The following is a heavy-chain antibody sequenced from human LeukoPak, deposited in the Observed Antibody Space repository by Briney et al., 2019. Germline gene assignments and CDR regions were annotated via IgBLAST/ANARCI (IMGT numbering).Heavy chain of an antibody. CDR2: IYTSGST. CDR1: GGCISSGSYY. Sequence: SETLSLTCTVSGGCISSGSYYWSWIRQPAGKGLEWVGRIYTSGSTNYNPSLKSRVTISVDTSKNQFSLKLSSMTAADTAVYYCARAPYYYYYMDVWGKGTTVTVSS. J-gene: IGHJ6*03. V-gene: IGHV4-61*02. CDR3: ARAPYYYYYMDV.